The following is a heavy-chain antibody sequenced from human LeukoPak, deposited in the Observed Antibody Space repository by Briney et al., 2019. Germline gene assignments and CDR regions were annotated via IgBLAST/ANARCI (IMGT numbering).Heavy chain of an antibody. J-gene: IGHJ4*02. CDR2: TYYRSKWYN. CDR3: ARDIRSIGSCYFDY. V-gene: IGHV6-1*01. D-gene: IGHD2-15*01. CDR1: GDSVSSNSAA. Sequence: SQTLSLTCAISGDSVSSNSAAWNWIRQSPSRGLERLGRTYYRSKWYNDYAVSVKSRITINPGTSKNQYSLKLSSVTAADTAVYYCARDIRSIGSCYFDYWGQGTLVTVSS.